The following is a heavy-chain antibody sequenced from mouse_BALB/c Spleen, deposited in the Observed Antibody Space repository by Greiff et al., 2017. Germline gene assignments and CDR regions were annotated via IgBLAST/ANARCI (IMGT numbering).Heavy chain of an antibody. CDR3: ARYDAGDYFDY. J-gene: IGHJ2*01. Sequence: EVKLVESGPSLVKPSQTLSLTCSVTGDSITSGYWNWIRKFPGNKLEYMGYISYSGSTYYNPSLKSRISITRDTSKNQYYLQLNSVTTEDTATYYCARYDAGDYFDYWSQGTTLTVSS. CDR1: GDSITSGY. CDR2: ISYSGST. D-gene: IGHD2-3*01. V-gene: IGHV3-8*02.